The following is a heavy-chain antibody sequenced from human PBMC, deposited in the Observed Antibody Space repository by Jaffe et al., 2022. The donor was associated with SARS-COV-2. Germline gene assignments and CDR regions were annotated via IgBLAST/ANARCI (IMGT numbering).Heavy chain of an antibody. CDR3: ARGLYGDYVRMYYYYMDV. CDR2: INHFGRT. V-gene: IGHV4-34*01. J-gene: IGHJ6*03. Sequence: QVQLQQWGAGLLKPSETLSLSCAAYGGSLSGYYWSWVRQSPGKGLEWIGKINHFGRTYYNPSLKSRVTMSVDMSTNQFSLRLTSVTAADTAVYYCARGLYGDYVRMYYYYMDVWGQGTTVTVSS. CDR1: GGSLSGYY. D-gene: IGHD4-17*01.